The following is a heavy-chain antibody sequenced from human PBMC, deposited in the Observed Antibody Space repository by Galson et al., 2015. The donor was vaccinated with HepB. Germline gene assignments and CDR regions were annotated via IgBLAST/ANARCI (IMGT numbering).Heavy chain of an antibody. J-gene: IGHJ4*02. CDR2: IYYSGST. CDR1: GGSISSGGYY. D-gene: IGHD6-13*01. V-gene: IGHV4-31*03. CDR3: AREGIAGGGY. Sequence: TLSLTCTVSGGSISSGGYYWSWIRQHPGKGLEWIGYIYYSGSTYYNPSLKSRVTISVDTSKNQFSLKLSSVTATDTAVYYCAREGIAGGGYWGQGTLVTVSS.